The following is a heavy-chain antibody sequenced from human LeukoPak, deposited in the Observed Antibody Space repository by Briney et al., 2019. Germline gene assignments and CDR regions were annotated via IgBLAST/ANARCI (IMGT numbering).Heavy chain of an antibody. V-gene: IGHV3-23*01. J-gene: IGHJ4*02. CDR3: ANPYDSSGYYQFDY. CDR1: GFTLSSYA. Sequence: QAGGSLRLSCAASGFTLSSYAMSWVRQAPGKGLEWVSAISGSGGSTYYADSVKGRFTISRDNSKNTLYLQMNSLRAEDTAVYYCANPYDSSGYYQFDYWGQGTLVTVSS. D-gene: IGHD3-22*01. CDR2: ISGSGGST.